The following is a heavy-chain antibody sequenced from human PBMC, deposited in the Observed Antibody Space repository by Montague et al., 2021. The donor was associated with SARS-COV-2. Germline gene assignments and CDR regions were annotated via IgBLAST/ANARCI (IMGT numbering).Heavy chain of an antibody. Sequence: SQTLSLTCTVSGGSISSGSYYWSWIRQPAGKGLEWIGRIYTSGTTDYSSSLKSRVTISVDTSKNQFSLKLTSVTAADTAVYYCARAHSGSWAHLDNWGQGSLVTVSS. V-gene: IGHV4-61*02. CDR3: ARAHSGSWAHLDN. D-gene: IGHD5-12*01. CDR2: IYTSGTT. CDR1: GGSISSGSYY. J-gene: IGHJ4*02.